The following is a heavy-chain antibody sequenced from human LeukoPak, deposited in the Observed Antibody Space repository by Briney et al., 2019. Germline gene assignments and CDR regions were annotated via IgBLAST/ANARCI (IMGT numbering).Heavy chain of an antibody. D-gene: IGHD6-6*01. J-gene: IGHJ4*02. V-gene: IGHV1-2*02. Sequence: ASVKVSCKASGYTFTGYYMHWVRQAPGQGLEWMGWIDPNTGGTNYAQKFQGRVTMTRDTSISTAYMKLSRLRSDDTAVYYCARGIKQLVSRAFDYWGQGTLVTVSS. CDR2: IDPNTGGT. CDR3: ARGIKQLVSRAFDY. CDR1: GYTFTGYY.